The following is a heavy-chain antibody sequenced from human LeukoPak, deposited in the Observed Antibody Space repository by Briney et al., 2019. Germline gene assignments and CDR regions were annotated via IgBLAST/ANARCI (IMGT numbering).Heavy chain of an antibody. J-gene: IGHJ4*02. D-gene: IGHD3-10*01. CDR3: VKDGSGSYYTYYFDY. CDR1: GFTFSRYA. Sequence: GGSLRLSCSASGFTFSRYAMHWVRQAPGKGLEYVSAISSNGGNTYYADSVKGRFTISRDNSKNTLYLQMSSLRAEDTAVYYCVKDGSGSYYTYYFDYWGQGTLVTVYS. CDR2: ISSNGGNT. V-gene: IGHV3-64D*06.